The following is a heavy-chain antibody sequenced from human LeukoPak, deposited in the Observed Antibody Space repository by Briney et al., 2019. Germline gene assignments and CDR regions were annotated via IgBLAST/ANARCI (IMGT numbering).Heavy chain of an antibody. CDR2: ISSSSSYI. J-gene: IGHJ4*02. CDR1: GFTFSSYS. D-gene: IGHD5-18*01. CDR3: ATVDTEHYFDY. V-gene: IGHV3-21*01. Sequence: GGSLRLSCAASGFTFSSYSMNWVRQAPGKGLEWVSSISSSSSYIYYADSVKGRFTISRDNAKNSLYPQMNSLRAEDTAVYYCATVDTEHYFDYWGQGTLVTVSS.